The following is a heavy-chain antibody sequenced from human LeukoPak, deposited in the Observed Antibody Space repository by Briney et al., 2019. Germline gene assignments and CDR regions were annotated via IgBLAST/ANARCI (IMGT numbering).Heavy chain of an antibody. CDR1: GFTFSNYS. J-gene: IGHJ6*03. CDR2: ISTGGGSI. Sequence: PGGSLRLSCAASGFTFSNYSMNWVRQLPGKGLEWISHISTGGGSIHYADSVEGRFTISRDNAKNSVYLQMDSLRAEDTAVYFCARDATTAVGVVYMDVWGRGTTVTISS. V-gene: IGHV3-48*04. CDR3: ARDATTAVGVVYMDV. D-gene: IGHD6-13*01.